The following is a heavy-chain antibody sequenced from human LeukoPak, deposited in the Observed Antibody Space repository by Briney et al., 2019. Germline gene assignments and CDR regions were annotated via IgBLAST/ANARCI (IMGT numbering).Heavy chain of an antibody. CDR1: GFTFSSYA. J-gene: IGHJ3*02. V-gene: IGHV3-23*01. Sequence: GGSLRLSRAASGFTFSSYAMSWVRQAPGKGLEWVSAISGSGGSTYYADSVKGRFTISRDNSKNTLYLQMNSLRAEDTAVYYCATGGSYGRTSAFDIWGQGTMVTVSP. D-gene: IGHD1-26*01. CDR2: ISGSGGST. CDR3: ATGGSYGRTSAFDI.